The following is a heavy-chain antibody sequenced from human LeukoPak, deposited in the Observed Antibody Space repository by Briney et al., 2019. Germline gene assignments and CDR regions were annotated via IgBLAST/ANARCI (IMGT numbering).Heavy chain of an antibody. CDR2: IIPIFGTA. Sequence: GASVKVSCKASGGTFSSYAISWVRQAPGQGLEWMGGIIPIFGTANYAQKFQGRVTITADESTSTAYMELSSLRSEDTAVYYCARVRLVTHPEYYYYYYMDVWGKGTTVTVSS. V-gene: IGHV1-69*13. CDR3: ARVRLVTHPEYYYYYYMDV. D-gene: IGHD4-11*01. CDR1: GGTFSSYA. J-gene: IGHJ6*03.